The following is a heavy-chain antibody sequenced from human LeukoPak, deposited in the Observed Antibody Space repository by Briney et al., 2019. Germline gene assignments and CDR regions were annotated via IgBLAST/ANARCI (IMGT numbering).Heavy chain of an antibody. V-gene: IGHV3-66*01. CDR3: AKDQVVVPAAIPGYFDY. CDR2: IYSGGST. J-gene: IGHJ4*02. D-gene: IGHD2-2*02. Sequence: GGSLRLSCAASGFTVSSNYMSWVRQAPGKGLEWVSVIYSGGSTYYADSVKGRFTISRDNSKNTLYLQMNSLRAEDTAVYYCAKDQVVVPAAIPGYFDYWGQGTLVTVSS. CDR1: GFTVSSNY.